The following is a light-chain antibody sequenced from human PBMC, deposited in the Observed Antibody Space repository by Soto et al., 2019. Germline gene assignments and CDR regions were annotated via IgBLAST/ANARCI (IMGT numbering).Light chain of an antibody. CDR3: CSCAGCDHLI. V-gene: IGLV2-8*01. CDR1: SSDVGGYNY. CDR2: EVT. Sequence: QSALTQPPSASGSPGQSVTISCTGTSSDVGGYNYVSWYQQHPGKAPKLMIYEVTKRPSGVHDRFSGSKSGNSASMTVSGLQAEDEADYYCCSCAGCDHLIFGGGTKLTVL. J-gene: IGLJ2*01.